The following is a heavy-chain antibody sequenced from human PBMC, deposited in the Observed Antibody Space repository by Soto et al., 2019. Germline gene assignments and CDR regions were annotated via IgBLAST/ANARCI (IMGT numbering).Heavy chain of an antibody. J-gene: IGHJ6*02. CDR1: GFTFSSYG. CDR2: ISYDGSNK. Sequence: QVQLVESGGGVVQPGRSLRLSCAASGFTFSSYGMHWVRQAPGKGLEWVAVISYDGSNKYYPDSVKGRFTISRDNSKNTLYLQMNSLRAEDTAVYYCANDLSGRTGDYYYYGMDVWGQGTTVTVSS. V-gene: IGHV3-30*18. D-gene: IGHD5-12*01. CDR3: ANDLSGRTGDYYYYGMDV.